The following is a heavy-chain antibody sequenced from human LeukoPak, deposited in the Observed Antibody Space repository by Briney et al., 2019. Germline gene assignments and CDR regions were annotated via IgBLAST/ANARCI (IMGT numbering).Heavy chain of an antibody. D-gene: IGHD1-7*01. Sequence: SETLSLTCTVSGGSISSSSYYWGWIRQPPGKGLEWIGSIYYSGSTYYNLSLKSRVTISVDTSKNQFSLKLSSVTAADTAVYYCASLITGTTRWFDPWGQGTLVTVSS. V-gene: IGHV4-39*01. CDR1: GGSISSSSYY. CDR3: ASLITGTTRWFDP. CDR2: IYYSGST. J-gene: IGHJ5*02.